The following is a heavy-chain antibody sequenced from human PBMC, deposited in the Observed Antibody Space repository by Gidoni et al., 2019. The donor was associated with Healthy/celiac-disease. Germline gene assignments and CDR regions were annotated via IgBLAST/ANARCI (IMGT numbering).Heavy chain of an antibody. Sequence: QVQLVESGGGVVQPGRSLRLSCAASGFPFSSYGMHWVRQAPGKGLEWVAVIWYDGSNKYYADSVKGRFTISRDNSKNTLYLQMNSLRAEDTAVYYCARDRRLGYYMDVWGKGTTVTVSS. CDR3: ARDRRLGYYMDV. J-gene: IGHJ6*03. D-gene: IGHD3-16*01. CDR2: IWYDGSNK. V-gene: IGHV3-33*01. CDR1: GFPFSSYG.